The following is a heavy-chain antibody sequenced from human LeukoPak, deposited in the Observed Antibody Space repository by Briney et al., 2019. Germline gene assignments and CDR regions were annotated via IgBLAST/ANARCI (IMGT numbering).Heavy chain of an antibody. CDR1: GGTFSSYA. CDR2: IIPIFGTA. D-gene: IGHD6-25*01. Sequence: SVKVSCKASGGTFSSYAISWVRQAPGQGLEWMGGIIPIFGTANYAQKFQGRVTITTDESTSTAYMELSSLRVDDTAVYYCAKPPNGYLWYFELWGRGTLVTVSS. CDR3: AKPPNGYLWYFEL. V-gene: IGHV1-69*05. J-gene: IGHJ2*01.